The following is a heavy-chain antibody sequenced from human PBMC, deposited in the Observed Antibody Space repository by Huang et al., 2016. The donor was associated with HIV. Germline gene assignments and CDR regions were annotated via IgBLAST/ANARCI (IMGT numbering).Heavy chain of an antibody. V-gene: IGHV1-69*01. D-gene: IGHD1-26*01. CDR3: ARVRGYSGSYYGMDV. Sequence: QVQLVQSGAEVKKPGSSVKVSCKASGGTFSNHGFSWVRQAPGQVLEWMGGIIPVFGTQYYTPKFQGRCTITADESTSTVYMELSSLTPDDTAEYYCARVRGYSGSYYGMDVWGQGTTVTVSS. J-gene: IGHJ6*02. CDR1: GGTFSNHG. CDR2: IIPVFGTQ.